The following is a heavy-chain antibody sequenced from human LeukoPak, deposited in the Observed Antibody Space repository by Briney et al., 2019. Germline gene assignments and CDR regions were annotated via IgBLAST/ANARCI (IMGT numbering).Heavy chain of an antibody. D-gene: IGHD3-10*01. V-gene: IGHV3-21*01. Sequence: PGGSLRLSCAASGFTFSSYSMNWVRQAPGKGLEWVSSISSSSSYIYYADSVKGRFTISRDNAKNSLYLQMNSLRAEDTAVYYCVVRGVRDYYGMGVWGQGTTVTVSS. CDR3: VVRGVRDYYGMGV. J-gene: IGHJ6*02. CDR2: ISSSSSYI. CDR1: GFTFSSYS.